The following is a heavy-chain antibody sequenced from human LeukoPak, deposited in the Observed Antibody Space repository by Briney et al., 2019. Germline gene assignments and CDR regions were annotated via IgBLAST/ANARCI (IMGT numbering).Heavy chain of an antibody. V-gene: IGHV3-48*03. Sequence: GGSLRLSCAASGFTFSSYEMNWVRQAPGKGLEWVSYISSSGSTIYYADSVKGRFTISRDNAKNSLYLQMNSLRAEDTAVYYCAKEGKTRNWNYYQAKPVYWGQGTLVTVSS. J-gene: IGHJ4*02. D-gene: IGHD1-7*01. CDR1: GFTFSSYE. CDR2: ISSSGSTI. CDR3: AKEGKTRNWNYYQAKPVY.